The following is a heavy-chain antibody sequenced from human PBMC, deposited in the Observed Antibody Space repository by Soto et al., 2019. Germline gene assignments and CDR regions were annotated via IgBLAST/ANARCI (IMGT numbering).Heavy chain of an antibody. CDR3: ARDLQGYCTNGVCYTRDY. Sequence: ASVKVSCKASGDTFSSYGISWVRQAPGQGLEFMGGIIPKFGTTNYAQKFRGRVTITADESTSTAYMELSSLRSEDTAVYYCARDLQGYCTNGVCYTRDYWGQGTLVTVSS. V-gene: IGHV1-69*13. D-gene: IGHD2-8*01. CDR1: GDTFSSYG. J-gene: IGHJ4*02. CDR2: IIPKFGTT.